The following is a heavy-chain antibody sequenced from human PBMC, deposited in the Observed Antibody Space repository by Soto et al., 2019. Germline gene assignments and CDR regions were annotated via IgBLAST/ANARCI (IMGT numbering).Heavy chain of an antibody. Sequence: QVYLVESGGGVVQPGGSLRLSCGASAFTLSSFAMHWVRQAPGKGPEWLGAISSDGNIDRYGDSVRGRFTVSRDNSKNRVFLQMNSLGRDDTAVYYCAKGHVVVIHSGFDMWGQGTMVTVSS. D-gene: IGHD2-21*01. CDR1: AFTLSSFA. CDR2: ISSDGNID. CDR3: AKGHVVVIHSGFDM. J-gene: IGHJ3*02. V-gene: IGHV3-30*18.